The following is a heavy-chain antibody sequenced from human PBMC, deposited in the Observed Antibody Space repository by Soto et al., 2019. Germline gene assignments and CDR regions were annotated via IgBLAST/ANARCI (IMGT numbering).Heavy chain of an antibody. Sequence: SETLSLTCAVYGGSFSGYYWTWIRQPPWTGLEWIGEINHSGSTNYNPSLKSRVTISVDTSKNQFSLKLTSVTAADTAFYYCARDKITGLFDYWGQGTLVTVSS. V-gene: IGHV4-34*01. J-gene: IGHJ4*02. CDR3: ARDKITGLFDY. D-gene: IGHD2-8*02. CDR1: GGSFSGYY. CDR2: INHSGST.